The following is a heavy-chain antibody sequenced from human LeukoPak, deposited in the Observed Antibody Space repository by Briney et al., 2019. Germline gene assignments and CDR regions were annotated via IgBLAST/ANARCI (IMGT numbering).Heavy chain of an antibody. CDR2: IYTSGST. D-gene: IGHD3-22*01. V-gene: IGHV4-59*10. CDR1: GGSFSGYY. CDR3: ARGPYSYDSSGAFDI. Sequence: SETLSLTCAVYGGSFSGYYWSWIRQPAGKGLEWIGRIYTSGSTNYNPSLKSRVTISVDTSKNQFSLKLSSVTAADTAVYFCARGPYSYDSSGAFDIWGQGTMVTVSS. J-gene: IGHJ3*02.